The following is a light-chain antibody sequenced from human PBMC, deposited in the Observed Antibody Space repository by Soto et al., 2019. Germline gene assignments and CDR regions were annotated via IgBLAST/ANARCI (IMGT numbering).Light chain of an antibody. Sequence: DIQMTQSPSSLSASVGDRVTITCRASQSISSYLNWYQQKPGKAPKLLIYAAPSLQSGVPSRFSGSGSGTDFTLTISSLQPVDFATYYCQQSYSTLFTFGPGTKVDIK. CDR1: QSISSY. CDR3: QQSYSTLFT. CDR2: AAP. V-gene: IGKV1-39*01. J-gene: IGKJ3*01.